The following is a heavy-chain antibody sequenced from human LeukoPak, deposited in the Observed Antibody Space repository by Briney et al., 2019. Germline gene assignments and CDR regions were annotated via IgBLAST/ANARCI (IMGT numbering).Heavy chain of an antibody. V-gene: IGHV4-59*01. D-gene: IGHD4-17*01. CDR3: ARSRRAGLRPTGFEYYYYYMDV. Sequence: SETLSLTCTVSGGSISSYYWSWIRQPPGKGLEWIGYIYYSGSTNYNPSLKSRVTISVDTSKNQFSLKLSSVTAADTAVYYCARSRRAGLRPTGFEYYYYYMDVWGKGTTVTVSS. J-gene: IGHJ6*03. CDR2: IYYSGST. CDR1: GGSISSYY.